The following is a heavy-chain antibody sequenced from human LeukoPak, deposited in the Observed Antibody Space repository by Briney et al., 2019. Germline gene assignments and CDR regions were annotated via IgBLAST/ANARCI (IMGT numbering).Heavy chain of an antibody. Sequence: PETLSLTCTVSGGSISSSSYYWGWIRQPPGKGLEWIGSIYYSGSTYYNPSLKSRVTISVDTSKNQFSLKLSSVTAADTAVYYCATVANRGDADYWGQGTLVTVSS. V-gene: IGHV4-39*01. CDR1: GGSISSSSYY. J-gene: IGHJ4*02. CDR3: ATVANRGDADY. CDR2: IYYSGST. D-gene: IGHD3-16*01.